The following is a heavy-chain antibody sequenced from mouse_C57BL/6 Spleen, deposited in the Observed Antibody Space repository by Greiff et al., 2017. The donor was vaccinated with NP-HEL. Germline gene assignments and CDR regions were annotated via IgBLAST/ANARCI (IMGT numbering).Heavy chain of an antibody. Sequence: VKLVESGAELARPGASVKMSCKASGYTFTSYTMHWVKQRPGQGLEWIGYINPSSGYTKYNQKFKDKATLTADKSSSTAYMQLSSLTSEDSAVYYCARAYYSYFDYWGQGTTLTVSS. J-gene: IGHJ2*01. CDR3: ARAYYSYFDY. CDR1: GYTFTSYT. CDR2: INPSSGYT. V-gene: IGHV1-4*01. D-gene: IGHD2-10*01.